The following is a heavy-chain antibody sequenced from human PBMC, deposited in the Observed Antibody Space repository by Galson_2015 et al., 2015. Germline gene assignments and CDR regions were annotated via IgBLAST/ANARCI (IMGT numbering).Heavy chain of an antibody. Sequence: SLRLSCAASGFTFSSYSMNWVRQAPGKGLEWVSSISSSSSYIYYADSVKGRFTISRDNAKNSLYLQMNSLRAEDTAVYYCARDGLLRFLEESGYYYYYMDVWGKGTTVTVSS. D-gene: IGHD3-3*01. CDR2: ISSSSSYI. CDR3: ARDGLLRFLEESGYYYYYMDV. CDR1: GFTFSSYS. J-gene: IGHJ6*03. V-gene: IGHV3-21*01.